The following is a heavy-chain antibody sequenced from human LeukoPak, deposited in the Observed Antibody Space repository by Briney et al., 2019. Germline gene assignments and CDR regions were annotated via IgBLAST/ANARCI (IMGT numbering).Heavy chain of an antibody. CDR1: GFTFSSYG. CDR3: GSFSIYGDYRDQER. V-gene: IGHV3-33*01. CDR2: IWYDGSNK. D-gene: IGHD4-17*01. J-gene: IGHJ4*02. Sequence: QSGRSLRLSCAASGFTFSSYGMHWVRQASGKGLEWVAVIWYDGSNKYYADSVKGRFTISRDNSKNTLYLQMNSLRAEDTAVYYCGSFSIYGDYRDQERWGQGTLVTVSS.